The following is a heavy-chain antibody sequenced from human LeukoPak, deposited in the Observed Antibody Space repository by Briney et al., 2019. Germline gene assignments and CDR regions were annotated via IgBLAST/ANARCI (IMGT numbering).Heavy chain of an antibody. V-gene: IGHV4-4*07. CDR3: AREARPTVTTEIVLVQAYGYFDY. Sequence: PSETLSLTCTVSGDSISSLFLSWIRQPAGKGLEWIGRIYGSRSTTYNPSLKSRVTISVDTSKNQFSLKLSSVTAAHTAVYYCAREARPTVTTEIVLVQAYGYFDYWGQGTLVTVSS. D-gene: IGHD4-17*01. CDR1: GDSISSLF. J-gene: IGHJ4*02. CDR2: IYGSRST.